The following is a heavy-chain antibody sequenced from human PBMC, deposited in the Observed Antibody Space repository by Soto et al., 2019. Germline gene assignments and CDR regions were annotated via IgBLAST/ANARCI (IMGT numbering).Heavy chain of an antibody. CDR2: VYRSGST. J-gene: IGHJ5*02. D-gene: IGHD4-17*01. Sequence: PSETLSLTCAVSGASISSDNWWNWVRQPPGQGLEWIGEVYRSGSTNYDPSLKSRVTISIDMSKNQCSLTLTSVTAADTAMYYCARNGVYSLGSWGQGTLVT. V-gene: IGHV4-4*02. CDR1: GASISSDNW. CDR3: ARNGVYSLGS.